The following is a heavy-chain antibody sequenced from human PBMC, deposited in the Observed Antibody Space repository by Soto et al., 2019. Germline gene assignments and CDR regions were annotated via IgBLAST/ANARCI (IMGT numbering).Heavy chain of an antibody. CDR2: INAGNGNT. J-gene: IGHJ5*02. CDR3: ARDYDFWSGYYTGGLNWFDP. D-gene: IGHD3-3*01. Sequence: GAPVKVSCKAVGYTFSSYAMHWVRQAPGQRLEWMGWINAGNGNTKYSQKFQGRVTITRDTSASTAYMELSSLRSEDTAVYYCARDYDFWSGYYTGGLNWFDPWGQGTLVTVSS. CDR1: GYTFSSYA. V-gene: IGHV1-3*01.